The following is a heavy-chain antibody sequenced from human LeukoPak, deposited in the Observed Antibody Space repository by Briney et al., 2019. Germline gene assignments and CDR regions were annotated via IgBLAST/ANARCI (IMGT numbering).Heavy chain of an antibody. V-gene: IGHV4-59*08. J-gene: IGHJ4*02. CDR3: ARRGYSSGWYYFDY. CDR2: IYYSGGT. Sequence: SETLSLTCTVSGGSINNYYWSWIRQPPGKGLEWIGYIYYSGGTNYNPSLKSRVTISLDTSKKQFSLKLNSVTAADTAVYYCARRGYSSGWYYFDYWGQGTLVTVSS. D-gene: IGHD6-19*01. CDR1: GGSINNYY.